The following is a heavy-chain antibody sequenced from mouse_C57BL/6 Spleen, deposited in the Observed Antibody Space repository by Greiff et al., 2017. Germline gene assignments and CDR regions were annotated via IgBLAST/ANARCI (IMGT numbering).Heavy chain of an antibody. D-gene: IGHD1-1*01. V-gene: IGHV1-55*01. Sequence: QVQLQQSGAELVKPGASVKMSCTASGYTFTSYWIHWVKQRPGQGLEWIGEIYPGNGGTNYTEKFKGKATLTVDTSSSTAYMQLSSLTSEYTAVYYSASLTAVVSYWYFDVWGTGTTVTVSS. CDR3: ASLTAVVSYWYFDV. CDR2: IYPGNGGT. J-gene: IGHJ1*03. CDR1: GYTFTSYW.